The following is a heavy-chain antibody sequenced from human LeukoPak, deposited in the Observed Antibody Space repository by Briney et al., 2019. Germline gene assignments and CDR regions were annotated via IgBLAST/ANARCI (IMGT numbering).Heavy chain of an antibody. D-gene: IGHD4-11*01. CDR3: ARNKFPDYSSGVFDI. Sequence: SETLSLTCTVSGGSISSSSYYWGWIRQPPGKGLEWIGSIYYSGSTYYNPSLKSRVTISVDTSKNQFSLKLSSVTAADTAVYYCARNKFPDYSSGVFDIWGQGTMVTVSP. J-gene: IGHJ3*02. CDR2: IYYSGST. V-gene: IGHV4-39*01. CDR1: GGSISSSSYY.